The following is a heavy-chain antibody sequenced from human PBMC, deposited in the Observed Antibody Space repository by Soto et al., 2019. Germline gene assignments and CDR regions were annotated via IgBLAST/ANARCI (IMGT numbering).Heavy chain of an antibody. Sequence: QVQLVQSGAEVKKPGASVKVSCKASGYTFTSYAMHWVRQAPGQRLEWMGWINAGNGNTKYSQKFQGRVTITRDPSASTAYMELSSLRSEDTAVYYCARGLNGYSHYFDYWGQGTLVTVSS. V-gene: IGHV1-3*01. CDR2: INAGNGNT. D-gene: IGHD5-18*01. CDR1: GYTFTSYA. CDR3: ARGLNGYSHYFDY. J-gene: IGHJ4*02.